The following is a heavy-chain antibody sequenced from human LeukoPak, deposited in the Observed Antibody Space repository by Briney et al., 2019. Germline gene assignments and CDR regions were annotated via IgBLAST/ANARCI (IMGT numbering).Heavy chain of an antibody. J-gene: IGHJ6*03. D-gene: IGHD1-26*01. CDR3: TRVLWETVRANYYYYMDV. CDR1: GGSISSYY. Sequence: SETLSLTCTVSGGSISSYYWSWIRQAPGKGLEWIGYIYYSGSTNYNPSLKSRVTISVDTSKNQIPLKLSSVTAADTAVYYCTRVLWETVRANYYYYMDVWGKGSTVTVSS. V-gene: IGHV4-59*01. CDR2: IYYSGST.